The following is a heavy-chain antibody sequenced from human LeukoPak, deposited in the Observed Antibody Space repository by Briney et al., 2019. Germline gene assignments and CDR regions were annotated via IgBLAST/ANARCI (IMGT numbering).Heavy chain of an antibody. D-gene: IGHD5-18*01. Sequence: TGGSLRLSCAASGFTFSSHWMHWVRQAPGKGLEWVAVISYDGISKYYADSVRGRFTISRDNSKNTLYVQMNSLSAEDTATYYCATSTYSIPDYWGQGTLVTVSS. V-gene: IGHV3-30-3*01. CDR2: ISYDGISK. J-gene: IGHJ4*02. CDR1: GFTFSSHW. CDR3: ATSTYSIPDY.